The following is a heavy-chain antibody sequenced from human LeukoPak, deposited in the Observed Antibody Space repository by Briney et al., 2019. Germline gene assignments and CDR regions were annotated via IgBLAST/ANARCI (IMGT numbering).Heavy chain of an antibody. Sequence: RSLRLSCAASGITFDDYAMHWVRHASGKGLEWVSGIGWDSVNIGYADSVKGRFTISRDNAKNSLYLQMNSLRAEDMALYYCAKSNSYCSTTSCRSGFDYWGQGTLVTVSS. V-gene: IGHV3-9*03. D-gene: IGHD2-2*01. CDR3: AKSNSYCSTTSCRSGFDY. J-gene: IGHJ4*02. CDR2: IGWDSVNI. CDR1: GITFDDYA.